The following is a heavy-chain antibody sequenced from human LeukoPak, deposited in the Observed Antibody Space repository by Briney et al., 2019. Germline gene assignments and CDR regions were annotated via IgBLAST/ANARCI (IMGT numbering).Heavy chain of an antibody. D-gene: IGHD5-18*01. CDR1: GGSISSSSYY. J-gene: IGHJ4*02. CDR3: ARVRWRQPLDY. Sequence: PSETLSLTCTVSGGSISSSSYYWGWIRQPPGKGLEWIGSIYYSGSTYYNPSLKSRVTISVDTSKNQFSLKLSSVTAADTAVYYCARVRWRQPLDYWGQGTLVTVSS. V-gene: IGHV4-39*07. CDR2: IYYSGST.